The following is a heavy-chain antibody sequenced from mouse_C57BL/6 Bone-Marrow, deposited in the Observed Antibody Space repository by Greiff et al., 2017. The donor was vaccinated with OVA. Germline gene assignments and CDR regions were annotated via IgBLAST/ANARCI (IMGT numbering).Heavy chain of an antibody. CDR1: GFSLTSYG. V-gene: IGHV2-6-1*01. CDR2: IWSDGST. Sequence: VMLVESGPGLVAPSQSLSITCTVSGFSLTSYGVHWVRQPPGKGLEWLVVIWSDGSTTYNSALKSRLSISKDNSKSQVFLKMNSLQTDDTAMYYCARHDGSSYDAMDYWGQGTSVTVSS. J-gene: IGHJ4*01. CDR3: ARHDGSSYDAMDY. D-gene: IGHD1-1*01.